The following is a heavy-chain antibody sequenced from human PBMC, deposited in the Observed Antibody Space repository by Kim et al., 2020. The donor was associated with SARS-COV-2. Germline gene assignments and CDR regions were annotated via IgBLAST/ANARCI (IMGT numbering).Heavy chain of an antibody. CDR3: ARDFSSGWDYFDY. Sequence: YADSGKGRFTISRDNSKNTLYLQMNSLRAEDTAVYYCARDFSSGWDYFDYWGQGTLVTVSS. V-gene: IGHV3-33*01. D-gene: IGHD6-19*01. J-gene: IGHJ4*02.